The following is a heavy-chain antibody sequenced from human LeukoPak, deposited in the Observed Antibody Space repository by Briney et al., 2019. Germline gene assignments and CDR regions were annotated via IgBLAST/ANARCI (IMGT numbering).Heavy chain of an antibody. CDR2: MNPNSGNT. D-gene: IGHD5-12*01. CDR3: ARGPRIVATIYFDY. CDR1: GYTFTSYD. J-gene: IGHJ4*02. V-gene: IGHV1-8*01. Sequence: ASVKVSCKASGYTFTSYDINWVRQATGQRLEWMGWMNPNSGNTGYAQKFQGRVTMTRNTSISTAYMELSSLRSEDTAVYYCARGPRIVATIYFDYWGQGTLVTVSS.